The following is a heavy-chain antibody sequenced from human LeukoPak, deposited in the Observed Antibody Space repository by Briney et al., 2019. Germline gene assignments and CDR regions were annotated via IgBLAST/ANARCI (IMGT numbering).Heavy chain of an antibody. CDR2: IYHSGST. J-gene: IGHJ5*02. CDR3: ARSKRTNGVCNWFDP. D-gene: IGHD2-8*01. Sequence: SETLSLTSAVSGGSISSGGYSWSWIRQPPGKGLEWIGYIYHSGSTYYNPSLKSRVTTSVDRSKNQFSLKLSSVTAADTAVYYCARSKRTNGVCNWFDPWGQGTLVTVSS. V-gene: IGHV4-30-2*01. CDR1: GGSISSGGYS.